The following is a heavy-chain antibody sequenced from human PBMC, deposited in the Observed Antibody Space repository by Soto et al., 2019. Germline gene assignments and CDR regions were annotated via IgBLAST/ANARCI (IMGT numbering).Heavy chain of an antibody. CDR2: VSHDGGSK. CDR3: AKGGYYYDSSGLS. J-gene: IGHJ4*02. CDR1: GFTFSNYG. D-gene: IGHD3-22*01. V-gene: IGHV3-30*18. Sequence: GGSLRLSCAASGFTFSNYGMHWVRQAPGKGLEWVAVVSHDGGSKLYADSMRGRSTISRDNSKNTLYLQMSSLRAEDTAVYYCAKGGYYYDSSGLSWGQGTPVTVSS.